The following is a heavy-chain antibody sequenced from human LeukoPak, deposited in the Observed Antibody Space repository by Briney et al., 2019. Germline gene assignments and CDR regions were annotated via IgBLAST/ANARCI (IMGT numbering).Heavy chain of an antibody. CDR3: ARILHSSSSYVGWFDP. V-gene: IGHV4-34*01. Sequence: SETLSLTCAVYGGSFSGYYWSWIRQPPGKGLEWIGEINHSGSTNYNPSLKSRVTISVDASKNQFSLKLSSVTAADTAVYYCARILHSSSSYVGWFDPWGQGTLVTVSS. CDR1: GGSFSGYY. J-gene: IGHJ5*02. D-gene: IGHD6-6*01. CDR2: INHSGST.